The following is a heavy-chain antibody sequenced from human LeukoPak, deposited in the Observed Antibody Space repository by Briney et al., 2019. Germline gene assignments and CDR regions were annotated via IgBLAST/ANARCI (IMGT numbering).Heavy chain of an antibody. CDR1: GGSFSDYY. Sequence: SETLSLTCAVYGGSFSDYYWTWMRQPPGKGLEWIGDINHSGSTNFNPSLKSRVSISVDTSKNQFSLRLSSVTAADTAVYYCAGEGAVAKRGDFFDYWGQRTLVTVSS. J-gene: IGHJ4*02. V-gene: IGHV4-34*01. D-gene: IGHD6-19*01. CDR3: AGEGAVAKRGDFFDY. CDR2: INHSGST.